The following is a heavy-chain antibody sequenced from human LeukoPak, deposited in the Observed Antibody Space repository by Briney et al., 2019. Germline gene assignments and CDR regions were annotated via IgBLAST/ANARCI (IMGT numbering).Heavy chain of an antibody. V-gene: IGHV1-18*01. Sequence: ALVKVSCKVSGYTLTELSMHWVRQAPGKGLEWMGWISAYNGNTNYAQKLQGRVTMTTDTSTSTAYMELRSLRSDDTAVYYCARVFEYSSSDWGQGTLVTVSS. CDR1: GYTLTELS. CDR3: ARVFEYSSSD. D-gene: IGHD6-6*01. CDR2: ISAYNGNT. J-gene: IGHJ4*02.